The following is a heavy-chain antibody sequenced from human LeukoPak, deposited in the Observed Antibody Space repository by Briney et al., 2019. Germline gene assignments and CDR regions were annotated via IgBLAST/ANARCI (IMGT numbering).Heavy chain of an antibody. CDR1: GFTFSSYS. J-gene: IGHJ4*02. Sequence: GGSLRPSCAASGFTFSSYSMNWVRQAPGKGLEWVSSISSSSSYIYYADSVKGRFTIATDNAKNSPYLQMNSLRAEDTAVYYCARRADYFNYFDYWGQGTLVTVSS. D-gene: IGHD2/OR15-2a*01. V-gene: IGHV3-21*01. CDR2: ISSSSSYI. CDR3: ARRADYFNYFDY.